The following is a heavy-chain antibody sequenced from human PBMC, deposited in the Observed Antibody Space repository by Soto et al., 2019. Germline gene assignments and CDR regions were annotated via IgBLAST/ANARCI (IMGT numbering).Heavy chain of an antibody. J-gene: IGHJ6*02. CDR3: ARDYYDSSGYPTERRYYYGMDV. CDR2: ISAYNGNT. Sequence: ASVKVSCKASGYTFTSYGISWVRQAPGQGLEWMGWISAYNGNTNYAQKLQGRVTMTTDTSTSTAYMELRGLRSDDTAVYYCARDYYDSSGYPTERRYYYGMDVWGQGTTVTVSS. V-gene: IGHV1-18*04. CDR1: GYTFTSYG. D-gene: IGHD3-22*01.